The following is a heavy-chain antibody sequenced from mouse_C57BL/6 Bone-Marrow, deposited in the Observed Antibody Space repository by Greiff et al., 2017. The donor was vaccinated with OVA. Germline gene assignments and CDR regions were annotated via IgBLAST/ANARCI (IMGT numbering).Heavy chain of an antibody. CDR3: ARGPYIYYYGSSYWYFDV. CDR2: IYPRSGNT. Sequence: QVQLQQSGAELARPGASVKLSCKASGYTFTSYGISWVQQTTGQGLEWIGEIYPRSGNTYYNEKFKGKATLTADKSSSTAYMELRSLTSEDSAVYFCARGPYIYYYGSSYWYFDVWGTGTTVTVSS. J-gene: IGHJ1*03. D-gene: IGHD1-1*01. V-gene: IGHV1-81*01. CDR1: GYTFTSYG.